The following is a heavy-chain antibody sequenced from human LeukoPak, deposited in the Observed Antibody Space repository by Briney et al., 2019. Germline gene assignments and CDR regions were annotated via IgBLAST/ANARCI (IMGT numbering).Heavy chain of an antibody. J-gene: IGHJ4*02. CDR2: IYSGGST. Sequence: GGSLRLSCAASGFTFSTYSMNWLRLAPGKGLEWVSVIYSGGSTYYADSVKGRFAISRDNSKNTLYLQMNSLRAEDTAVYYCARDGSWLPVDYWGQGTLVTVSS. CDR3: ARDGSWLPVDY. CDR1: GFTFSTYS. V-gene: IGHV3-66*01. D-gene: IGHD5-18*01.